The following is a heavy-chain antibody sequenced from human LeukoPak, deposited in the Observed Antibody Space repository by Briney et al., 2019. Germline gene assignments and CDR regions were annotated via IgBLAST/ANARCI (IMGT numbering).Heavy chain of an antibody. CDR3: AKDSGELPEYFQH. D-gene: IGHD1-26*01. CDR2: ISSSSSYI. CDR1: GFTFSSYS. J-gene: IGHJ1*01. V-gene: IGHV3-21*01. Sequence: PGGSLRLSCAASGFTFSSYSMNWVRQAPGKGLEWVSSISSSSSYIYYADSVKGRFTISRDNAKNSLYLQMNSLRAEDTAVYYCAKDSGELPEYFQHWGQGTLVTVSS.